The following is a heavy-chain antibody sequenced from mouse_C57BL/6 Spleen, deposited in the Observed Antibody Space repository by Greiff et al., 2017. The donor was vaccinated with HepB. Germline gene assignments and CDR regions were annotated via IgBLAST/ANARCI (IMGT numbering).Heavy chain of an antibody. Sequence: EVKLVESGPGLVKPSQSLSLTCSVTGYSITSGYYWNWIRQFPGNKLEWMGYISYDGSNNYNPSLKNRISITRDTSKNQFFLKLNSVTTEDTATYYCARIYFNWYFDVWGTGTTVTVSS. D-gene: IGHD2-1*01. CDR2: ISYDGSN. V-gene: IGHV3-6*01. CDR3: ARIYFNWYFDV. CDR1: GYSITSGYY. J-gene: IGHJ1*03.